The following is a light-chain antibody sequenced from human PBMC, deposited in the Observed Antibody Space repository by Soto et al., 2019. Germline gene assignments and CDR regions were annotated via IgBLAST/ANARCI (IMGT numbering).Light chain of an antibody. J-gene: IGKJ4*01. V-gene: IGKV1-39*01. CDR3: QQNYITPPT. Sequence: DIQMTQSPSSLSASVGDRDIITCRASQSISTFLSWYQQKPGKAPNXLIYDVFTLQSGVPSRFSGTGSGTDFTLTISSLQPEDVATYYCQQNYITPPTLGGGTKVDIK. CDR1: QSISTF. CDR2: DVF.